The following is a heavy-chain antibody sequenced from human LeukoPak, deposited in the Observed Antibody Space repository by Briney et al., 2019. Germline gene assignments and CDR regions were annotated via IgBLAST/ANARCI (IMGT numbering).Heavy chain of an antibody. D-gene: IGHD2-15*01. Sequence: SGGSLRLSCAASGFTFSSYGMHWVRQAPGKGLEWVAVIWYDGSNKYYADSVKGRFTISRDNSKNTLYLQMNSLRAEDTAVYYCAREGSPTPYYYYGMDVWGQGTTVTVSS. CDR3: AREGSPTPYYYYGMDV. V-gene: IGHV3-33*01. J-gene: IGHJ6*02. CDR2: IWYDGSNK. CDR1: GFTFSSYG.